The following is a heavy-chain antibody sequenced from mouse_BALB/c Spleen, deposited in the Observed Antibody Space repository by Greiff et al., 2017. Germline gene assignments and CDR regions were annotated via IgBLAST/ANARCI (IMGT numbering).Heavy chain of an antibody. V-gene: IGHV5-4*02. J-gene: IGHJ1*01. CDR2: ISDGGSYT. CDR1: GFTFSDYY. CDR3: ARDRGYGSSYLYWYFDV. D-gene: IGHD1-1*01. Sequence: EVKVVESGGGLVKPGGSLKLSCAASGFTFSDYYMYWVRQTPEKRLEWVATISDGGSYTYYPDSVKGRFTISRDNAKNNLYLQMSSLKSEDTAMYYCARDRGYGSSYLYWYFDVWGAGTTVTVSS.